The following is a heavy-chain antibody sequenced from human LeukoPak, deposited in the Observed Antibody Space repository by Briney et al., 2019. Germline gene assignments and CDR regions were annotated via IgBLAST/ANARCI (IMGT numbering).Heavy chain of an antibody. CDR3: ARDRDYYGSGRPAAKLLGYYYYYMDV. J-gene: IGHJ6*03. CDR2: IIPIFGTA. CDR1: GGTFSSYA. D-gene: IGHD3-10*01. Sequence: KVSCKASGGTFSSYAISSVRQAPGHGLEWMGGIIPIFGTANSAQKFQGRVTITTDESTSTAYMELSSLRSEDTAVYYCARDRDYYGSGRPAAKLLGYYYYYMDVWGKGTTVTVSS. V-gene: IGHV1-69*05.